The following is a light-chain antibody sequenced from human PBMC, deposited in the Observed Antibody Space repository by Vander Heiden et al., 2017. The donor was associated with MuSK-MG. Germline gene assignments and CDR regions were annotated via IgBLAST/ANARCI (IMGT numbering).Light chain of an antibody. CDR2: NTN. CDR1: SGSVSTTYY. Sequence: QPVVTQEPSFSVSPGGPVTLTCGLSSGSVSTTYYPSWYQQTPGQAPRTLIYNTNTRSSGVPDRFSGSILGNKAALTITGAQADDESDYYCVLYMGSGISVFGGGTKLTVL. CDR3: VLYMGSGISV. J-gene: IGLJ3*02. V-gene: IGLV8-61*01.